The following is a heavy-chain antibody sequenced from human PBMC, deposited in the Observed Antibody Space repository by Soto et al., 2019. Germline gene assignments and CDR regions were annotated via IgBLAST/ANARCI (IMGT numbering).Heavy chain of an antibody. V-gene: IGHV3-30*18. D-gene: IGHD4-17*01. J-gene: IGHJ4*02. CDR2: ISYDGSNK. Sequence: QVQLVESGGGVVQPGRSLRLSCAASGFTFSSYGMHWVRQAPGKGLEWVAVISYDGSNKYYADSVKGRFTISRDNSKNTLYLQMNSLRAEDTAVYYCAKDGLQDHYGDYVGFHYWGQGTLVTVSS. CDR3: AKDGLQDHYGDYVGFHY. CDR1: GFTFSSYG.